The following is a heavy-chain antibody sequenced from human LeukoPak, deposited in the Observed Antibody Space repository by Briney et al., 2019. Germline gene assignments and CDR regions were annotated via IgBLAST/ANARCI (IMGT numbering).Heavy chain of an antibody. D-gene: IGHD2-2*01. CDR2: IYTSGST. V-gene: IGHV4-61*09. CDR3: ARDVVAARGSFDY. Sequence: KSSETLSLTCTVSGGSISSSSYYWSWIRQAAGKGLEWIGHIYTSGSTNYNPSLKSRVTMSVDMSKNQFSLKLRSVTAADTAVYYCARDVVAARGSFDYWGQGTLVTVSS. CDR1: GGSISSSSYY. J-gene: IGHJ4*02.